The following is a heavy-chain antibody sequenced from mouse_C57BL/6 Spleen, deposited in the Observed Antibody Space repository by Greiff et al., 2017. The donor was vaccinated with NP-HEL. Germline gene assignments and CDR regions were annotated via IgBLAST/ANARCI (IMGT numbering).Heavy chain of an antibody. CDR1: GYTFTDYN. CDR2: INPNNGGT. V-gene: IGHV1-18*01. Sequence: EVKLEESGPELVKPGASVKIPCKASGYTFTDYNMDWVKQSHGKSLEWIGDINPNNGGTIYNQKFKGKATLTVDKSSSTAYMELRSLTSEDTAVYYCARDDYAPFAYWGQGTLVTVSA. J-gene: IGHJ3*01. CDR3: ARDDYAPFAY. D-gene: IGHD2-4*01.